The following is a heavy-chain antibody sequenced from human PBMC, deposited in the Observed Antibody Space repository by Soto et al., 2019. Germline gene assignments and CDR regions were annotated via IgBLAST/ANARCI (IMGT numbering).Heavy chain of an antibody. CDR2: IYYSGST. V-gene: IGHV4-61*01. J-gene: IGHJ3*02. Sequence: QVQLQESGPGLVKPSETLSLTCTVSGGSVSSGSYYWSWIRQPPGKGLEWIGYIYYSGSTNYNPSLKSRVTISVDTSKNQFSLKLSSVTAADTAVYYCARDDARQSAFDIWGQETMVTVSS. CDR3: ARDDARQSAFDI. CDR1: GGSVSSGSYY. D-gene: IGHD6-19*01.